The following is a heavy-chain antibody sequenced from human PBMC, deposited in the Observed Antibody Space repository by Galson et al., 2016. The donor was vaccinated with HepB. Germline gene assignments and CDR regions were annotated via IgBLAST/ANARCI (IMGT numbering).Heavy chain of an antibody. CDR1: GGSISSSSYY. V-gene: IGHV4-39*01. J-gene: IGHJ6*02. CDR2: IYYSGST. Sequence: LSLTCTVSGGSISSSSYYWGWIRQPPGKGLEWIGSIYYSGSTYYNPSLQSRVTISVDTSKNQFSLKMSPVTAADTAVYYCARRFRYTYGPPYGMDVWGQGTTVTVSS. CDR3: ARRFRYTYGPPYGMDV. D-gene: IGHD5-18*01.